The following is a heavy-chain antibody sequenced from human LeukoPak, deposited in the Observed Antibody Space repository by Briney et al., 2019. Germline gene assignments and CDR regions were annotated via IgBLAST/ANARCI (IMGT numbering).Heavy chain of an antibody. J-gene: IGHJ4*02. CDR2: IYYSGST. V-gene: IGHV4-59*01. CDR1: GGSISSYY. Sequence: SETLSLTCTVSGGSISSYYWSWIRQPPGKGLEWIGYIYYSGSTNYNPSLKSRVTISVDTSKNQFSLKLSSVTAADTAVYYCARGKQQMVTPFDYWGQGTLVTVSS. D-gene: IGHD6-13*01. CDR3: ARGKQQMVTPFDY.